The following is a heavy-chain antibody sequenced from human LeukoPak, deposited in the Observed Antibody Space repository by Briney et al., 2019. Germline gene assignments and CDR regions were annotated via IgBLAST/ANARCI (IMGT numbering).Heavy chain of an antibody. CDR2: INPSDSDT. Sequence: GESLQISCKGSGYSFTNYWIAWVRQMPGRGLEWMVIINPSDSDTRYSPSFQGQVTISADKSISTAYLQWSSLKASDSAMYYCARAWNFDYWGQGTPVTVSS. CDR3: ARAWNFDY. J-gene: IGHJ4*02. D-gene: IGHD1-1*01. CDR1: GYSFTNYW. V-gene: IGHV5-51*01.